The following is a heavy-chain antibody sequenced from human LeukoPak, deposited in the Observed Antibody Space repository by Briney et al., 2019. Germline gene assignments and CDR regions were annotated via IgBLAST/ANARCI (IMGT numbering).Heavy chain of an antibody. D-gene: IGHD1-26*01. V-gene: IGHV3-21*01. Sequence: GGSLRLSCAASGFTFSNSAMDWVRQVPGKGLEWVSSIDYDSSHIYYAASVRGRFTISRDNARNSVYLQMNSLRVEDTAVYYCARDPLRYLRVGHYDYWGQGTLVAVSS. CDR2: IDYDSSHI. J-gene: IGHJ4*02. CDR3: ARDPLRYLRVGHYDY. CDR1: GFTFSNSA.